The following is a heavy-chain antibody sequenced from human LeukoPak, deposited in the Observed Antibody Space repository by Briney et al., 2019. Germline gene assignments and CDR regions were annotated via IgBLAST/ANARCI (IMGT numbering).Heavy chain of an antibody. V-gene: IGHV3-53*01. Sequence: GGSLRLSCAASGFTVSSNYMSWVRQAPGKGLEWVSVIYSGGSTYYADSVKGRFTISRDNSKNTLYLQMNSLRAEDTAVYYCARVRGLQLGGSYYYYYGMDVWGQGTTVTVSS. CDR3: ARVRGLQLGGSYYYYYGMDV. J-gene: IGHJ6*02. CDR2: IYSGGST. CDR1: GFTVSSNY. D-gene: IGHD5-18*01.